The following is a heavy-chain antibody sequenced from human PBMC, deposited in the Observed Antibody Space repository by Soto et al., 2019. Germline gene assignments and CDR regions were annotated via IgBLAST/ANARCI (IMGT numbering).Heavy chain of an antibody. CDR1: GFTFSSYA. V-gene: IGHV3-23*01. D-gene: IGHD3-22*01. CDR2: ISGSGGST. J-gene: IGHJ5*02. CDR3: AKDGGTRVVVIPNWFDP. Sequence: GGSLRLSCAASGFTFSSYAMSWVRQAPGKGLEWVSAISGSGGSTYYADSVKGRFTISRDNSKNTLYLQMNSLRAEDTAVYYCAKDGGTRVVVIPNWFDPWGQGTLVTVSS.